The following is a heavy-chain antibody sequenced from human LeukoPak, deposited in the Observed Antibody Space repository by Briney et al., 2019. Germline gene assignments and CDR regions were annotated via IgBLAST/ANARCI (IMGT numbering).Heavy chain of an antibody. CDR1: GSSISSYY. CDR3: ARLPSGDPPR. Sequence: PPETLSLTCTVSGSSISSYYWSWIRQPPGKGLEWIGYIYYSGSTNYNPSLKSRVTISVDTSKNQFSLKLSSVTAADTAVYYCARLPSGDPPRWGQGTLVTASS. D-gene: IGHD2-21*02. V-gene: IGHV4-59*01. J-gene: IGHJ4*02. CDR2: IYYSGST.